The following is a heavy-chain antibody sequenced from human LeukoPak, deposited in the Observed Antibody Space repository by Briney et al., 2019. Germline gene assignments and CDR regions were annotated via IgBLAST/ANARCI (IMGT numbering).Heavy chain of an antibody. CDR1: GGSISSSNYY. Sequence: SETLSLTCTVPGGSISSSNYYWGWIRQPPGKGLEWIGSIYYSGSTSYNPSLKSRVTISVDTSKNQFSLKLSSVTAADTAVYYCARNFSSGWFDYWGQGTLVTVSS. V-gene: IGHV4-39*07. CDR2: IYYSGST. D-gene: IGHD6-19*01. CDR3: ARNFSSGWFDY. J-gene: IGHJ4*02.